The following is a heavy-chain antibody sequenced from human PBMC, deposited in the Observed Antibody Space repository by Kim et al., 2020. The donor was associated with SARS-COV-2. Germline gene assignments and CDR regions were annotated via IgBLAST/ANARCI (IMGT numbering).Heavy chain of an antibody. D-gene: IGHD3-16*01. CDR2: T. J-gene: IGHJ6*02. CDR3: ANMRNYYGMDV. Sequence: TNYHPSLRGRVTISKDTSKNQFSLKLTSVTAVDTAVYYCANMRNYYGMDVWGQGTTVTVSS. V-gene: IGHV4-59*01.